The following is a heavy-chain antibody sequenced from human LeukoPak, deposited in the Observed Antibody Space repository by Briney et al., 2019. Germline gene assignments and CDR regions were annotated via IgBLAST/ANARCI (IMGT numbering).Heavy chain of an antibody. CDR1: GGSISSSSYY. CDR3: ARQGLYSGYYFDY. CDR2: IYYSGST. D-gene: IGHD5-12*01. V-gene: IGHV4-39*01. Sequence: PSETLSLTCTVSGGSISSSSYYWGWIRQPPGKGLEWIGSIYYSGSTYYNPSLKSRATISVDTSKNHFSLKLTSVAAADTAVYYCARQGLYSGYYFDYWGQGTLVTVSS. J-gene: IGHJ4*02.